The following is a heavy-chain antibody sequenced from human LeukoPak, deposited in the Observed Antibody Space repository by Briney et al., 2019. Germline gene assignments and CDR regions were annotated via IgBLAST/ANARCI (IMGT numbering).Heavy chain of an antibody. CDR2: VGGGTDI. CDR3: AKDATPHNGIWDYMDL. D-gene: IGHD1-7*01. CDR1: GFTFGVHG. V-gene: IGHV3-23*01. Sequence: PGGSLRLSCVASGFTFGVHGMTWVRQAPGEGLEWVSSVGGGTDISYADSVKGRFTASSDDSKNNLYLQMNSLRAADTAVYYCAKDATPHNGIWDYMDLWGQGTPVTVSS. J-gene: IGHJ5*02.